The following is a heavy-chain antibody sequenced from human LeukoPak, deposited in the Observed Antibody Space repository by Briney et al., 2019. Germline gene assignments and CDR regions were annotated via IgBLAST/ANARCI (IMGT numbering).Heavy chain of an antibody. D-gene: IGHD3-3*01. V-gene: IGHV1-8*01. J-gene: IGHJ3*02. Sequence: ASVKVSCKASGYTFTSYDINWVRQATGQGLEWMGWMNPNSGNTGYAQKFQGRVTMTRNTSISTAYMELSSLRSEDTAVYYCASSFGVVVPFTDAFDICGQGTMVTVSS. CDR1: GYTFTSYD. CDR3: ASSFGVVVPFTDAFDI. CDR2: MNPNSGNT.